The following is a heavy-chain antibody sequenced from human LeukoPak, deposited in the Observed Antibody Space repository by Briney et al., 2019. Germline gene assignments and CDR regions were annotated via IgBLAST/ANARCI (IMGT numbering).Heavy chain of an antibody. CDR2: IKGDESAK. V-gene: IGHV3-7*01. Sequence: GGSLRLSCAASGFTFTTYWMAWVRQAPGKGLEWVANIKGDESAKHQADSVKGRFTISRDNAQNSVYLQMSSLRVEDTAVYYCARDVGESLDYWGQGTLVTVSS. CDR1: GFTFTTYW. J-gene: IGHJ4*02. CDR3: ARDVGESLDY.